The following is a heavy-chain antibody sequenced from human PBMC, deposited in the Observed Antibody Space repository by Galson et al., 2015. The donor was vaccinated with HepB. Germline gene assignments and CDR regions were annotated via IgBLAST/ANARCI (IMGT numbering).Heavy chain of an antibody. Sequence: SVKVSCKASGGTFSTYSITWVRQAPGQGLERMGRIIPMFGTTNYAQKFQGRVTITADESTTTAYMELSSLRSEDTAVYYCAREEMATYYMDVWGKGTTVTVSS. V-gene: IGHV1-69*13. CDR2: IIPMFGTT. CDR3: AREEMATYYMDV. CDR1: GGTFSTYS. D-gene: IGHD5-24*01. J-gene: IGHJ6*03.